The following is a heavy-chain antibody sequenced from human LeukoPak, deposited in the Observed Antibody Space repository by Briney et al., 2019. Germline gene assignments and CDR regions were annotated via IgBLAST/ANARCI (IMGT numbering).Heavy chain of an antibody. CDR1: GFTFSSYA. Sequence: GRSLRLSCAASGFTFSSYAMHWVRKAPGKGLEWVAVISYDGSNKYYADSVKGRFTISRDNSKSTLYLQMNSLRAEDTAVYYCAREIYCSGGSCGDAFDIWGQGTMVTVSS. CDR3: AREIYCSGGSCGDAFDI. V-gene: IGHV3-30-3*01. J-gene: IGHJ3*02. CDR2: ISYDGSNK. D-gene: IGHD2-15*01.